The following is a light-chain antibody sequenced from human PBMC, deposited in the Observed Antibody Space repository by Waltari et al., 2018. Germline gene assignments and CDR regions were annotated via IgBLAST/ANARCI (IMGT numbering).Light chain of an antibody. CDR3: QQYYSTPPRT. V-gene: IGKV4-1*01. Sequence: DIVMTQSPESLAVSLGERATINCKSSQSVLSSSNNKDYLAWYQQKPGQPPKLLIYWASTRESGVPDRFSGSGSGTDFTLTISSLQAEDVAVYYCQQYYSTPPRTFGQGTKVEIK. J-gene: IGKJ1*01. CDR2: WAS. CDR1: QSVLSSSNNKDY.